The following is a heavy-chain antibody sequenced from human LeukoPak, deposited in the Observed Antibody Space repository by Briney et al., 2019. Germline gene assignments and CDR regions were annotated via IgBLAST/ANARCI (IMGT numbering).Heavy chain of an antibody. J-gene: IGHJ4*02. CDR1: GFTFSSYA. V-gene: IGHV3-23*01. CDR2: ISGSGGST. Sequence: GGSLRLSCAASGFTFSSYAMSWVRQAPGKGLEWVSAISGSGGSTHYADSVKGRFTISRDNSKNTLYLQMNSLRAEDTAVYYCAKEKLLWFGEPRESWGQGTLVTVSS. D-gene: IGHD3-10*01. CDR3: AKEKLLWFGEPRES.